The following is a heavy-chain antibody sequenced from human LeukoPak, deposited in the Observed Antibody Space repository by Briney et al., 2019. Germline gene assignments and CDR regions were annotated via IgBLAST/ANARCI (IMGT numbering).Heavy chain of an antibody. J-gene: IGHJ6*04. D-gene: IGHD3/OR15-3a*01. CDR3: ARDRTGSDV. Sequence: GASLRLSCAASGFTFSSYAMSWVRQAPAKGLEWVSAISGSGGSTYYADSVKGRFTISRDNAKNSLYLQMNNLRAEDTAVYYCARDRTGSDVWGKGTTVTVSS. CDR2: ISGSGGST. CDR1: GFTFSSYA. V-gene: IGHV3-23*01.